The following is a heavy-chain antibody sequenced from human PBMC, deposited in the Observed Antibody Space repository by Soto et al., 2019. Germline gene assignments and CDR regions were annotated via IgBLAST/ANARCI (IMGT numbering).Heavy chain of an antibody. V-gene: IGHV4-34*01. D-gene: IGHD3-9*01. J-gene: IGHJ5*02. Sequence: PSETLSLTCAVYGGSFSGYYWSWIRQPPGKGLEWIGEINHSGSTNYNPSLKSRVTISVDTSKNQFSLKLSSVTAADTAVYYCARTDILTGYSTVNWFDPWGQGTLVTVSS. CDR2: INHSGST. CDR1: GGSFSGYY. CDR3: ARTDILTGYSTVNWFDP.